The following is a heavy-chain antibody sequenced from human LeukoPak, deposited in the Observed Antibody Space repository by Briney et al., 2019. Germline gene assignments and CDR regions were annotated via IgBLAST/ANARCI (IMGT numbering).Heavy chain of an antibody. D-gene: IGHD6-13*01. CDR3: ARDIAAAGTPDLDYYYYGMDV. V-gene: IGHV1-18*01. Sequence: ASVEVSCKASGYTFTSYGISWVRQAPGQGLEWMGWISAYNGNTNYAQKLQGRVTMTTDTSTSTAYMELRSLRSDDTAVYYCARDIAAAGTPDLDYYYYGMDVWGQGTTVTVSS. CDR2: ISAYNGNT. CDR1: GYTFTSYG. J-gene: IGHJ6*02.